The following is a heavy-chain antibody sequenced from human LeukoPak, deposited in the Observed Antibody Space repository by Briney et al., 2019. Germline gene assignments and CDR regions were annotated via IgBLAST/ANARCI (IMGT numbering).Heavy chain of an antibody. CDR3: AKGKPVLRFLEWLLKGGYFDY. CDR2: ISGSGGST. J-gene: IGHJ4*02. D-gene: IGHD3-3*01. CDR1: GFTFSSYA. Sequence: HTGGSLRLSCAASGFTFSSYAMSWVRQAPGKGLEWVSAISGSGGSTYYADSVKGRFTISRDNSKNTLYLQMNSLRAEDTAVYYCAKGKPVLRFLEWLLKGGYFDYWGQGTLVTVSS. V-gene: IGHV3-23*01.